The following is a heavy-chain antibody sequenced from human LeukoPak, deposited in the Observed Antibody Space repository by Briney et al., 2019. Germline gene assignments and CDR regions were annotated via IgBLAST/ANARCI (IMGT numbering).Heavy chain of an antibody. CDR2: INWNGGST. CDR3: ARDNRGDFFNYYYYYMDV. CDR1: GFTFDDYG. V-gene: IGHV3-20*04. D-gene: IGHD2-21*02. Sequence: RPGESLRLSCAASGFTFDDYGMSWVRQAPGKGLEWVSGINWNGGSTGYADSVKRRVTIYRDNAKNSLYLQMNSLRAEDTALYYCARDNRGDFFNYYYYYMDVWGKGTGVTVSS. J-gene: IGHJ6*03.